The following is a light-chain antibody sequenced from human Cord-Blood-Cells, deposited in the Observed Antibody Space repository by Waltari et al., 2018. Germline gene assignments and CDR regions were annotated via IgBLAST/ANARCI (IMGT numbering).Light chain of an antibody. CDR1: TSVSSN. V-gene: IGKV3-15*01. CDR3: QQYNNWPPIT. Sequence: EIVLTLSPATLSVSPGERATLPCWASTSVSSNLAWYQQKPGQAPRLLIYGASTRATGIPARFSGSGSGTEFTLTISSLQSEDFAVYYCQQYNNWPPITFGQGTRLEIK. CDR2: GAS. J-gene: IGKJ5*01.